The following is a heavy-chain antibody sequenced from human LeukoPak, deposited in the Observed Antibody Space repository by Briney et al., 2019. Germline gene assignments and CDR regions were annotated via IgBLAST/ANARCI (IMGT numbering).Heavy chain of an antibody. V-gene: IGHV4-39*07. J-gene: IGHJ4*02. CDR3: ARDRQLYDILTGYHSAFDY. CDR1: GGSISLSYYY. D-gene: IGHD3-9*01. CDR2: VYYSGTT. Sequence: SETLSLTCSVSGGSISLSYYYWGWIRQPPGKALEWIGSVYYSGTTSYNPSLKSRVTISVDMSKNHFSLRLSSVTAADTAMYYCARDRQLYDILTGYHSAFDYWGQGTLVTVSS.